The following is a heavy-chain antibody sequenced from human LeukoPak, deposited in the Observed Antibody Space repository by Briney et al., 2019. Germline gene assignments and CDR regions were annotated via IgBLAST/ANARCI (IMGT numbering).Heavy chain of an antibody. CDR1: GGSISSGGYY. V-gene: IGHV4-39*07. D-gene: IGHD2-2*02. J-gene: IGHJ6*02. Sequence: SETLSLTCTVSGGSISSGGYYWSWIRQPPGKGLEWIGEINHSGSTNYNPSLKSRVTISVDTSKNQFSLKLSSVTAADTAVYYCARGWYCSSTSCYTNFGMDVWGQGTTVAVSS. CDR2: INHSGST. CDR3: ARGWYCSSTSCYTNFGMDV.